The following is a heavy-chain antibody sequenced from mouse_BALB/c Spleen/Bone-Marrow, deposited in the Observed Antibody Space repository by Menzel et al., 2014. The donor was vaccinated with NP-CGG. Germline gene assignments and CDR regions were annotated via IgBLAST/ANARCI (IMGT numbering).Heavy chain of an antibody. J-gene: IGHJ3*01. CDR3: ARHAYYDQTEVSFIY. CDR2: ISGGGSYT. CDR1: GFIFSNYG. D-gene: IGHD2-4*01. Sequence: EVQLVESGGGLVKSGGSLKLSCAASGFIFSNYGMSWVRQTPEKRLEWVATISGGGSYTFYSDSVKGRFTISRDNAKNNLYLQLSSLRSEDTAVYYCARHAYYDQTEVSFIYWGQGTLVTVSA. V-gene: IGHV5-9-2*01.